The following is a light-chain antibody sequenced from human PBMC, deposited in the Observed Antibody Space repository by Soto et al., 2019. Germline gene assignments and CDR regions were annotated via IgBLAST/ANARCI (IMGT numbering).Light chain of an antibody. Sequence: DIQMTQSPSTLSASVGDRVTITCRASQSISSWLAWYQQKPGKAPKLLIYDASSLESGVPSRFSGSGSGTEFTLTISSLQPDDFATYYCQQYCSYPYTFGQGTKLEIK. V-gene: IGKV1-5*01. CDR2: DAS. J-gene: IGKJ2*01. CDR1: QSISSW. CDR3: QQYCSYPYT.